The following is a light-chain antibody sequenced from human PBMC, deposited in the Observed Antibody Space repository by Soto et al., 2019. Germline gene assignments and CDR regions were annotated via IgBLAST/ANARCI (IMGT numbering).Light chain of an antibody. CDR2: AAS. Sequence: DIQMTQSPSSLSASVGDRVTITCRAGQSISTSLNWYQQKPGKAPKVLIYAASSLQSGVPSRFSGSGSGTDFTLTISNLQPEDFPTYYCQQSYSLPPWTFGQGTKVEIK. V-gene: IGKV1-39*01. CDR1: QSISTS. J-gene: IGKJ1*01. CDR3: QQSYSLPPWT.